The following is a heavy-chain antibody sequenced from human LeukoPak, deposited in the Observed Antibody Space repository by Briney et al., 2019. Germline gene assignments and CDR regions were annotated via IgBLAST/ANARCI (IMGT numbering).Heavy chain of an antibody. J-gene: IGHJ4*02. CDR1: GFTFSNYA. CDR3: AIATVVPAAMYYFDY. Sequence: GGSLRLSCAASGFTFSNYAMSWVRQAPGKGLEWVSAISGSGGSTYYADSVKGRFTIFRDNSKNTLYLQMNSLRAEDTAVYYCAIATVVPAAMYYFDYWGQGTLVTVSS. V-gene: IGHV3-23*01. D-gene: IGHD2-2*01. CDR2: ISGSGGST.